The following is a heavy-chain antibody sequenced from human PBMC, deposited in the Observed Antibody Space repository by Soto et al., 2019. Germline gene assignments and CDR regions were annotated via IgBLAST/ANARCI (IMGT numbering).Heavy chain of an antibody. CDR2: IWYDGSNK. Sequence: GGSLRLSCAASGFTFSSYGMHWVRQAPGKGLEWVAVIWYDGSNKYYADSVKGRFTISRDNSKNTLYLQMNSLRAEDTAVYYCARGLVTPYYYYYMDVWGKGTTVTVSS. J-gene: IGHJ6*03. CDR1: GFTFSSYG. CDR3: ARGLVTPYYYYYMDV. V-gene: IGHV3-33*01. D-gene: IGHD3-10*01.